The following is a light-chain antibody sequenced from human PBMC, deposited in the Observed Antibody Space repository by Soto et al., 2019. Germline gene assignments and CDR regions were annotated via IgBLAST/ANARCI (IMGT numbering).Light chain of an antibody. CDR3: LQYHQLPLP. J-gene: IGKJ5*01. CDR2: DAS. V-gene: IGKV1-33*01. Sequence: WQASQDITKYLNWYQQKPGKAPKLLIYDASSLETGVPSRFSGSASGTDFTISISSLQPAANAPYQCLQYHQLPLPCAQGTRLEIK. CDR1: QDITKY.